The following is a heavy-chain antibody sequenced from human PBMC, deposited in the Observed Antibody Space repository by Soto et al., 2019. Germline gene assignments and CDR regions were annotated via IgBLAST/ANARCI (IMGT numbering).Heavy chain of an antibody. D-gene: IGHD3-16*02. CDR1: GYTFTAYA. J-gene: IGHJ4*02. CDR3: ARARYQPLPDN. V-gene: IGHV1-3*01. Sequence: GASVKVSCKASGYTFTAYAIHWVRQAPGQRLEWMGWINAGNGNTKYSQNFQGRVTITRDTSASTAYMELSSLRSEDTAVYYCARARYQPLPDNWGQGTLVTVSS. CDR2: INAGNGNT.